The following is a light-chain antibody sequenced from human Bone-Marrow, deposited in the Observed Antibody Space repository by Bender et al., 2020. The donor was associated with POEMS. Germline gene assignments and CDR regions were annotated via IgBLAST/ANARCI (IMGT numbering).Light chain of an antibody. CDR1: SSDVGTYNL. CDR2: DGT. V-gene: IGLV2-23*01. CDR3: CSYAGGSTYVV. J-gene: IGLJ2*01. Sequence: QSALTQPASVSGSPGQSITISCTATSSDVGTYNLVSWYQQHPGEAPKLMIYDGTKRPSGVSSRFSGSKSDNTASLTISGLQAEDEADYHCCSYAGGSTYVVFGGGTKLTVL.